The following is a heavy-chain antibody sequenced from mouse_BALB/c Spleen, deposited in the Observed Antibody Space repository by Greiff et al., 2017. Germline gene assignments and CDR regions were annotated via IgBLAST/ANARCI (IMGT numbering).Heavy chain of an antibody. V-gene: IGHV5-6-5*01. D-gene: IGHD2-4*01. CDR3: ARGYDYDRYFDV. CDR2: ISSGGST. J-gene: IGHJ1*01. Sequence: EVKLMESGGGLVKPGGSLKLSCAASGFTFSSYAMSWVRQTPEKRLEWVASISSGGSTYYPDSVKGRFTISRDNARNILYLQMSSLRSEDTAMYYCARGYDYDRYFDVWGAGTTVTVSS. CDR1: GFTFSSYA.